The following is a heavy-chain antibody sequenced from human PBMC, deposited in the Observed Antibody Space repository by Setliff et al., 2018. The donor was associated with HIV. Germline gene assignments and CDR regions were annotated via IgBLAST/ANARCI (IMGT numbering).Heavy chain of an antibody. CDR1: GDSLSGSGFY. V-gene: IGHV4-39*02. CDR3: ARLGSGWNWVTRIDY. D-gene: IGHD6-19*01. CDR2: IYYTGNT. Sequence: SETLSLTCNVSGDSLSGSGFYWGWLRQPPGKGLQWIGSIYYTGNTFNNLSLTSRVTISLDTSKNLFFLTLRSVTAADTAVYYCARLGSGWNWVTRIDYWGRGTLVTVSS. J-gene: IGHJ4*02.